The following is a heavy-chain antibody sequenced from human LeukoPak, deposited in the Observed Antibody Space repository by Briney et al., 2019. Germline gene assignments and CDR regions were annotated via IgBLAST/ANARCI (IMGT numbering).Heavy chain of an antibody. J-gene: IGHJ3*02. CDR2: TYYRSKWYN. CDR1: GDSVSINSAA. Sequence: SQTLSLTCAISGDSVSINSAAWNWIRQSPSRGLEWLGRTYYRSKWYNDYAVSVKSRITINPDTSKNQFSLQLNSVTPEDTAVYYCARAGLDCSGGSCYAFDIWGQGTMVTVSS. D-gene: IGHD2-15*01. V-gene: IGHV6-1*01. CDR3: ARAGLDCSGGSCYAFDI.